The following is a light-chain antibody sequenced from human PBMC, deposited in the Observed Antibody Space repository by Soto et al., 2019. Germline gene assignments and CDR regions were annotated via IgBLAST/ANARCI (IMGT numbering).Light chain of an antibody. CDR1: PSDVGGSNS. V-gene: IGLV2-8*01. CDR2: DVN. CDR3: SSYAPSDVV. Sequence: QSVLTQPPSASGSPGQSVTISCTGTPSDVGGSNSVSWYQQHPGKAPNLMIYDVNKRPSGVPDRFSGSKSGNTASLTVSGLQAADEAYYFCSSYAPSDVVFGGGTKVTVL. J-gene: IGLJ2*01.